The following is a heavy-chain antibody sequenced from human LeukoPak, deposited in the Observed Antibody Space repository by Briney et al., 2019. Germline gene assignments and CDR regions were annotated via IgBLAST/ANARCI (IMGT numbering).Heavy chain of an antibody. CDR3: ARHPVYYYDSSGLLHFDY. CDR1: GGSISSSSYY. V-gene: IGHV4-39*01. D-gene: IGHD3-22*01. J-gene: IGHJ4*02. Sequence: PSETLSLTCTVSGGSISSSSYYWGWIRQPPGKGLEWIGSIYYSGSTYYNPSLKSRVTISVDTPKNQFSLKLSSVTAADTAVYYCARHPVYYYDSSGLLHFDYWGQGTLVTVSS. CDR2: IYYSGST.